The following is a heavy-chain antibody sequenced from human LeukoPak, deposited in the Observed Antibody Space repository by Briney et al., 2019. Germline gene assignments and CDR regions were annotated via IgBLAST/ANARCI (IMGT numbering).Heavy chain of an antibody. V-gene: IGHV3-21*01. CDR2: ISSSSTYI. J-gene: IGHJ4*02. D-gene: IGHD2-8*01. CDR1: GFTFSSYN. Sequence: GGSLRLSCAASGFTFSSYNMNWVRQAPGKGLEWVSSISSSSTYISYADSMKGRFTISRDNAKNSLYLQMDSLRAEDTAVYYCARGTNGVWDFWGQGTLVTVSS. CDR3: ARGTNGVWDF.